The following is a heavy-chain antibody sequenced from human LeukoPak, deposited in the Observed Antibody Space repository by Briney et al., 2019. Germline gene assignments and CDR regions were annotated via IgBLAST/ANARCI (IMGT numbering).Heavy chain of an antibody. CDR1: GFTFSSYW. J-gene: IGHJ4*02. CDR3: AKGGRAHFDY. V-gene: IGHV3-74*01. Sequence: GGSPRLSCAASGFTFSSYWMHWVRQAPGKGLVWVSRISTDGSSTTYADSVKGRFTISRDNAKNTLYLQMNSLRVEDTAVYYCAKGGRAHFDYWGQGTLVTVSS. D-gene: IGHD3-16*01. CDR2: ISTDGSST.